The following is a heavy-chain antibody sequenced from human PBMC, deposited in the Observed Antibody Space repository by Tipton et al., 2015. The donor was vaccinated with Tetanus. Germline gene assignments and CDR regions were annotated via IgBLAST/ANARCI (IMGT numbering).Heavy chain of an antibody. J-gene: IGHJ6*02. CDR3: ARDRGDYIYYGMDV. D-gene: IGHD3-22*01. CDR1: GYTFTGYY. CDR2: IDPNSGDT. Sequence: QLVQSGAELKKPGASVKVSCTASGYTFTGYYMYWVRQAPGQGLEWVGWIDPNSGDTIYAQNFQGRVTMTRDTSISTVYMELSRLRSDDTAVHYCARDRGDYIYYGMDVWGPGTTVTVSS. V-gene: IGHV1-2*02.